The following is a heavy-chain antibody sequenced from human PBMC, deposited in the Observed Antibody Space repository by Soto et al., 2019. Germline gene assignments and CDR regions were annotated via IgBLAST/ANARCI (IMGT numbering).Heavy chain of an antibody. Sequence: QVQLQESGPGLVKPSQTLSLTCTVSGGSISSGDYYWSWIRQPPGKGLEWIGYIYYSGSTYYNPSLKRRVTISADTSKTQFSLKLSSVTAADTAVYYCAREPTLYGDHRYFDLWGRGTLVTVSS. J-gene: IGHJ2*01. D-gene: IGHD4-17*01. CDR2: IYYSGST. CDR3: AREPTLYGDHRYFDL. V-gene: IGHV4-30-4*01. CDR1: GGSISSGDYY.